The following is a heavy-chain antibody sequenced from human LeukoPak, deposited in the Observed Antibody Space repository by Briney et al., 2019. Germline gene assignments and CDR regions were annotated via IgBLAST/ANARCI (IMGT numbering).Heavy chain of an antibody. J-gene: IGHJ3*02. CDR2: INPNSGGT. CDR3: ARGHSSGFPWGDAFDI. Sequence: GASVKVSCKASGYTFTGYYMHWVRQAPGQGLEWMGWINPNSGGTNYAQKFQGRVTMTRDTSISTAYMELSRLRSDDTAVYYCARGHSSGFPWGDAFDIWGQGTMVTVSS. CDR1: GYTFTGYY. D-gene: IGHD6-19*01. V-gene: IGHV1-2*02.